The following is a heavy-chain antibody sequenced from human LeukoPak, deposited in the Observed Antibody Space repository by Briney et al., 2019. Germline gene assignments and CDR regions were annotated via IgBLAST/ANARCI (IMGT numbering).Heavy chain of an antibody. J-gene: IGHJ4*02. CDR1: GFTFSNYW. Sequence: GGSLRLSCAASGFTFSNYWVNWVRQAPGKGLEWVANINEDGSAKYYLDSVKGRFTISRDNAKNSLYLRMNNVRAEDTGVYYCARDRLEAVTDDDYFDYWGQGTLVTVSS. CDR3: ARDRLEAVTDDDYFDY. CDR2: INEDGSAK. V-gene: IGHV3-7*01. D-gene: IGHD2-21*02.